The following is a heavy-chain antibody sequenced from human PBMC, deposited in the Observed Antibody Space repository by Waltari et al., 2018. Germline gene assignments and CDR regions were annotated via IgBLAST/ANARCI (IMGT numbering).Heavy chain of an antibody. CDR2: IKWDGSAA. Sequence: EAQLMESGGGLVQPGGSLGLSCAASGFSRSAHGMTWVRRAPGKGLEWVANIKWDGSAAWYAESMSGRFIISRDNAKNSVFLQMSSPTADDTATYYCARGSAAYVRFWDLWGLGTVVTVSS. CDR1: GFSRSAHG. CDR3: ARGSAAYVRFWDL. D-gene: IGHD3-10*02. J-gene: IGHJ5*02. V-gene: IGHV3-7*03.